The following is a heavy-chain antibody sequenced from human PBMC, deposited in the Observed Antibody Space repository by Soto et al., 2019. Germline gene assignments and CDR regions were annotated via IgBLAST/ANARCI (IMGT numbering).Heavy chain of an antibody. CDR2: IVGSSAGGST. J-gene: IGHJ2*01. V-gene: IGHV3-23*01. Sequence: GGSLRLSCAPSGFSFSSYPMSWVRQAPGKGLEWVSSIVGSSAGGSTYYADSVKGRFTISRDNSKNTLYLQMNSLRAEDTAIYYCAKGDFLFDLWGRGTPVTVSS. CDR1: GFSFSSYP. D-gene: IGHD2-21*02. CDR3: AKGDFLFDL.